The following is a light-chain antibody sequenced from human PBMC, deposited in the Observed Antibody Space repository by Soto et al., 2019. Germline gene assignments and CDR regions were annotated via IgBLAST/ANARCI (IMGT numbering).Light chain of an antibody. CDR1: HDVSTL. V-gene: IGKV1-39*01. CDR2: AAS. Sequence: IQMTQSPSSLSASIGDRVTITCRASHDVSTLLNWYQQKPGKAPKLRIYAASSLQTGVPSTFSGSGSGTDFALTISSLQREDIATYFCQQSFNSPTFGQGTKLEIK. J-gene: IGKJ2*01. CDR3: QQSFNSPT.